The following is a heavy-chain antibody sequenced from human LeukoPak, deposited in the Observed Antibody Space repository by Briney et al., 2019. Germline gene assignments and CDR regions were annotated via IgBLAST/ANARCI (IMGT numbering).Heavy chain of an antibody. CDR2: IKSKVDGETT. CDR3: AIDEPNYAPYDFDY. Sequence: GGSLRLSCAASRFTFSKAWMNWLRQAPGEGREWVGRIKSKVDGETTDYAAPVKGRFTISRDDSNSMVYLQMNSLKIEDTAVYYCAIDEPNYAPYDFDYWGQGTLVAVSS. J-gene: IGHJ4*02. D-gene: IGHD4/OR15-4a*01. CDR1: RFTFSKAW. V-gene: IGHV3-15*01.